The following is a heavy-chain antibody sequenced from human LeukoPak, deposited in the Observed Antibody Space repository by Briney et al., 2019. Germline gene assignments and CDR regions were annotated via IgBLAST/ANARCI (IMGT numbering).Heavy chain of an antibody. CDR3: AKARSGYLTPFDY. CDR1: GFTFDDYA. V-gene: IGHV3-9*01. Sequence: PGGSLRLSCAASGFTFDDYALHWVRQAPGKGLEWVSGISYNSGTIAYADSVKARFTISRDNAKSSLYLGMNNLRLEDTAFYFCAKARSGYLTPFDYWGQGALVTVSS. D-gene: IGHD3-3*01. CDR2: ISYNSGTI. J-gene: IGHJ4*02.